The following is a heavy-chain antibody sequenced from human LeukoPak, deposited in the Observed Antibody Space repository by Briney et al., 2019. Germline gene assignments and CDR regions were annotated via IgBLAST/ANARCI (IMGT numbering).Heavy chain of an antibody. Sequence: SETLSLTCTVSGGPISSYYWSWIRQPPGKGLEWIGYIYYSGSTNYNPSLKSRVTISVDTSKNQFSLKLSSVTAADTAVYYCARGYGSGSYGLYYFDYWGQGTLVTVSS. CDR2: IYYSGST. V-gene: IGHV4-59*01. CDR1: GGPISSYY. CDR3: ARGYGSGSYGLYYFDY. D-gene: IGHD3-10*01. J-gene: IGHJ4*02.